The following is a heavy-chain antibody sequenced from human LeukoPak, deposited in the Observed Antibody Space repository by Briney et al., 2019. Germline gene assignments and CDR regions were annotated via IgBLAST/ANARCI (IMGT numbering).Heavy chain of an antibody. CDR1: GGTFSSYA. CDR3: ARVKIFDWLLYGDYAFDI. J-gene: IGHJ3*02. V-gene: IGHV1-69*13. D-gene: IGHD3-9*01. CDR2: IIPIFGTA. Sequence: ASVKVSCKASGGTFSSYAISWVRQAPGQGLEWMGGIIPIFGTANYAQKFQGRVTITADESTSTAYMELSSLRSEDTAVYYCARVKIFDWLLYGDYAFDIWGQGTMVTVSS.